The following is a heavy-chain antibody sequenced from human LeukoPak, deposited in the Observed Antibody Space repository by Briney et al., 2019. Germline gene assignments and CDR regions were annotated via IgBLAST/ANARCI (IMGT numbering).Heavy chain of an antibody. Sequence: GGSLRLSCAASGFTFSSYAMHWVRQAPGKGLEWVAVISYDGSSKYYADSVKGRFTISRDNSKNTLYLQMNSLRAEDTAVYYCARGPYDSSGYYVYWGQGTLVTVSS. CDR2: ISYDGSSK. V-gene: IGHV3-30-3*01. CDR1: GFTFSSYA. D-gene: IGHD3-22*01. CDR3: ARGPYDSSGYYVY. J-gene: IGHJ4*02.